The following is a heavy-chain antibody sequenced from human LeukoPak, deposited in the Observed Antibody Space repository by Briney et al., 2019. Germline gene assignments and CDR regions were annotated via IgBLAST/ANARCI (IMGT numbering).Heavy chain of an antibody. CDR2: IYYSGNT. V-gene: IGHV4-39*01. CDR1: GGSISSSSYF. J-gene: IGHJ4*02. Sequence: SETLSLTCTVSGGSISSSSYFWAWIRQPPGKGLEWIGSIYYSGNTYYNPSLNSRVTISVDTSKNQFSLNLSSVTAADTAVYYCARLITAFQAFDSWGQGALVTVSS. D-gene: IGHD3-16*01. CDR3: ARLITAFQAFDS.